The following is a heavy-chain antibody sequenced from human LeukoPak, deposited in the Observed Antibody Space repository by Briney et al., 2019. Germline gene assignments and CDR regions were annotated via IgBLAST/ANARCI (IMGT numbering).Heavy chain of an antibody. Sequence: GASVKVSCKASGYTFTGYYMHWVRQAPGQGLEWMGWINPNSGGTNYAQKFQGRVTMTRDTSISTAYMELSRLRSDDTAVYYCASHVSSSGWYSYYYGMDVWGQGTTVTVS. J-gene: IGHJ6*02. CDR3: ASHVSSSGWYSYYYGMDV. D-gene: IGHD6-19*01. V-gene: IGHV1-2*02. CDR1: GYTFTGYY. CDR2: INPNSGGT.